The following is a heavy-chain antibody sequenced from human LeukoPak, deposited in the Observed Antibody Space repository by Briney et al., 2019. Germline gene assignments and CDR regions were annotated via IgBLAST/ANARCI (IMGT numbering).Heavy chain of an antibody. V-gene: IGHV3-11*01. J-gene: IGHJ4*02. CDR3: AGEEGSGSYYSFDY. CDR1: GFTFSDYY. Sequence: GGSLRLSCAASGFTFSDYYMSWIRQAPGKGLEWVSYISSSGSTIYYADSVKGRFTISRDNAKNSLYLQMNSLRAEDTAVYYCAGEEGSGSYYSFDYWGQGTLVTVSS. CDR2: ISSSGSTI. D-gene: IGHD1-26*01.